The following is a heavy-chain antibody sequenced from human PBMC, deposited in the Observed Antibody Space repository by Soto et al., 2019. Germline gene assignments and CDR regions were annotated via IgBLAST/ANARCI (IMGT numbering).Heavy chain of an antibody. CDR3: ARILGAVSGVYY. V-gene: IGHV1-69*02. Sequence: QVQLVQSGAEVKKPGSSVKVSCKASGGTFSSYTISWVRQAPGQGLEWMGRIIPIIGIANYAQKFQGRVTITADKSTSTAYIELSSLRSEDTAEDSCARILGAVSGVYYWGQGTLVTVSS. D-gene: IGHD1-26*01. CDR2: IIPIIGIA. J-gene: IGHJ4*02. CDR1: GGTFSSYT.